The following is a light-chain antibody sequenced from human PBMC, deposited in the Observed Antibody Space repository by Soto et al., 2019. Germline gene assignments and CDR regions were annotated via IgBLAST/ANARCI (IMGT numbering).Light chain of an antibody. CDR1: SSDVGSYNL. V-gene: IGLV2-23*01. CDR3: CSYAGSTTFYV. Sequence: QSVLXQPASMSGSPGQSITISCTGTSSDVGSYNLVSWYQHHPGEAPKLIIYDANKRPSGISNRFSGSKSGNTASLTISGLHAEDEADYYCCSYAGSTTFYVFGIGTKVTVL. CDR2: DAN. J-gene: IGLJ1*01.